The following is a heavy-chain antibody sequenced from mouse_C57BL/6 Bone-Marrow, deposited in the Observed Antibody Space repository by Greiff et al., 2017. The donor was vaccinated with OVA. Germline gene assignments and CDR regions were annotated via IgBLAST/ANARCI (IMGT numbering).Heavy chain of an antibody. Sequence: VQLQQPGAELVMPGASVKLSCKASGYTFTSYWMHWVKQRPGQGLEWIGEIDPSDSYTNYNQKFKGKSTLTVDKPSSTAYMQLSSLTSEDSAVYYCARDYLDYWGQGTTLTVSS. J-gene: IGHJ2*01. CDR3: ARDYLDY. CDR2: IDPSDSYT. V-gene: IGHV1-69*01. CDR1: GYTFTSYW. D-gene: IGHD2-4*01.